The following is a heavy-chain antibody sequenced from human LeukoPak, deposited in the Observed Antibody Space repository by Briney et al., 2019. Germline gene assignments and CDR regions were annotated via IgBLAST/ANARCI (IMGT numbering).Heavy chain of an antibody. J-gene: IGHJ2*01. CDR3: AKEVGHFDL. Sequence: GGSLRLSCAASGFTFSSYAMSWVRQAPGKGLEWVSVISGSGDSIYYADSVKGRFTISRDNSKNTLYLQMNSQRAEDTALYYSAKEVGHFDLWGRGTLVTVSS. V-gene: IGHV3-23*01. CDR2: ISGSGDSI. CDR1: GFTFSSYA. D-gene: IGHD3-10*01.